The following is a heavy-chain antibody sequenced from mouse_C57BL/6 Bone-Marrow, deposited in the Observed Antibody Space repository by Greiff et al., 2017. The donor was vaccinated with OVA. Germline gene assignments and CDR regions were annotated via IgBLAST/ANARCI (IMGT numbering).Heavy chain of an antibody. J-gene: IGHJ2*01. D-gene: IGHD1-1*01. V-gene: IGHV1-52*01. CDR2: IDPSDSET. CDR3: ERENYGSSYPLDY. CDR1: GYTFTSYW. Sequence: VQLQQPGAELVRPGSSVKLSCKASGYTFTSYWMHWVKQRPIQGLEWIGNIDPSDSETHYNQKFKDKATLTVDKSSSTAYMQLSSLTSEDSAVYYCERENYGSSYPLDYWGQGTTLTVSS.